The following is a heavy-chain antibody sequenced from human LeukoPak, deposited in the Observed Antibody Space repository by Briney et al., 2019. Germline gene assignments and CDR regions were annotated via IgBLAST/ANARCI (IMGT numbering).Heavy chain of an antibody. V-gene: IGHV4-61*10. CDR1: GGSISSRSYC. D-gene: IGHD3-10*01. CDR3: ARLRWFGGLDY. Sequence: SETLSLTCTVSGGSISSRSYCWSWIRQPAGKGLEWIGEINHSGSTNYNPSLKSRVTISVDTSKNQFSLKLSSVTAADTAVYYCARLRWFGGLDYWGQGTLVTVSS. CDR2: INHSGST. J-gene: IGHJ4*02.